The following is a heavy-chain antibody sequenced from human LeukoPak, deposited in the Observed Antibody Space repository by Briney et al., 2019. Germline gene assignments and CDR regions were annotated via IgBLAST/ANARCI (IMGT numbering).Heavy chain of an antibody. J-gene: IGHJ4*02. CDR3: ARHSYCSSTSCYPYYFDY. CDR2: IYYSGST. Sequence: PSETLSLTCTVSGGSISSYYWSWIRQPPGKGLEWIGYIYYSGSTNYNPSLKSRVTISVDTSKNQFSLKLSSVTAADTAVYYCARHSYCSSTSCYPYYFDYWGQGTLATVSS. V-gene: IGHV4-59*08. D-gene: IGHD2-2*01. CDR1: GGSISSYY.